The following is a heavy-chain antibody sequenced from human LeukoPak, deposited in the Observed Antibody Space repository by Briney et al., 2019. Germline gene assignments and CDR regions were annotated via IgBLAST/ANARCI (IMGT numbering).Heavy chain of an antibody. Sequence: GGSLRLSCAASGFMFSSHEMNWVRQAPGKGLEWVSYISSSGTTVYYADSVKSRFTISRDNAKNSLYLQMNSLRAEDTAVYYCARRYSSDWFIDNWGQGTVVIVSS. CDR3: ARRYSSDWFIDN. CDR1: GFMFSSHE. D-gene: IGHD6-19*01. V-gene: IGHV3-48*03. CDR2: ISSSGTTV. J-gene: IGHJ4*02.